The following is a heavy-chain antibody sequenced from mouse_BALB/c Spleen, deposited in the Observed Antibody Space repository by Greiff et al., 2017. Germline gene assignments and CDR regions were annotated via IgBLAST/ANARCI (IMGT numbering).Heavy chain of an antibody. J-gene: IGHJ3*01. CDR1: GFSLTSYG. V-gene: IGHV2-9*02. D-gene: IGHD2-14*01. CDR2: IWAGGST. Sequence: VKLVESGPGLVAPSQSLSITCTVSGFSLTSYGVHWVRQPPGKGLEWLGVIWAGGSTNYNSALMSRLSISKDNPKSQVFLKMNSLQTDDTAMYYCATYRYDDGFAYWGQGTLVTVSA. CDR3: ATYRYDDGFAY.